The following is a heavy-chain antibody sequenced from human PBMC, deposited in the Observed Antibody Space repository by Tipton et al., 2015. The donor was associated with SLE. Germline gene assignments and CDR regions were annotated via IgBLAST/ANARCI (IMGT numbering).Heavy chain of an antibody. D-gene: IGHD6-13*01. J-gene: IGHJ6*02. V-gene: IGHV4-34*01. CDR3: ASPTLAAAGDYYGMDV. CDR1: GGSISSSSSYY. Sequence: TLSLTCAVYGGSISSSSSYYWAWIRQPPGKGVEWIGEINHRGSTNYNPSLKSRVTISVDTSKNQFSLKLSSVTAADTAVYYCASPTLAAAGDYYGMDVWGQGTTVTVSS. CDR2: INHRGST.